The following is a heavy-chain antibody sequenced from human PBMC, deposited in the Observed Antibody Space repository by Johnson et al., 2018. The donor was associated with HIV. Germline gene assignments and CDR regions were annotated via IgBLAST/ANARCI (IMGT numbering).Heavy chain of an antibody. J-gene: IGHJ3*01. CDR1: GFTVSGNY. CDR3: ARGGVGYSGSYHDAFDL. CDR2: IYSGGST. Sequence: VQLVESGGGLVQPGGSLRLSCAASGFTVSGNYMSWVRQAPGTGLAWVSVIYSGGSTYYADSVKGRFTISRDNSKNTLYLQMNSLRAEDTTMYYCARGGVGYSGSYHDAFDLWGQGTMVTVSS. V-gene: IGHV3-66*01. D-gene: IGHD1-26*01.